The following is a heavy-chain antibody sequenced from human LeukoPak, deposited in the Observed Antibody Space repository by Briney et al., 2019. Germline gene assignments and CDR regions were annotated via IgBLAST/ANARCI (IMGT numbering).Heavy chain of an antibody. D-gene: IGHD3-22*01. CDR3: ARENYYDSSGYYNY. V-gene: IGHV3-23*01. J-gene: IGHJ4*02. CDR2: ISGSGVST. Sequence: PGGSLRLSCVASGFSFRSYAMSWVRQAPGKGLEWVSAISGSGVSTYYADSVKGRFTISRDNSKNTLYLQMNSLRAEDTAIYYCARENYYDSSGYYNYWGQGTLVTVSS. CDR1: GFSFRSYA.